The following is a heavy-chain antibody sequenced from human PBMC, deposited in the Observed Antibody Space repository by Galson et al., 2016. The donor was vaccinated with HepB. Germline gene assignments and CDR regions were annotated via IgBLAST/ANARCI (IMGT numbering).Heavy chain of an antibody. CDR2: TYYRSRRYN. V-gene: IGHV6-1*01. D-gene: IGHD6-25*01. CDR3: ARDEKRASYYFDS. CDR1: GDSVSSNTAA. J-gene: IGHJ4*02. Sequence: CAISGDSVSSNTAAWDWIRQSPSRGLEWLGRTYYRSRRYNDYAESVKGRITVTPDTSKNQFSLHLNSVTPEDTAVYYCARDEKRASYYFDSWGQGTLVAVSS.